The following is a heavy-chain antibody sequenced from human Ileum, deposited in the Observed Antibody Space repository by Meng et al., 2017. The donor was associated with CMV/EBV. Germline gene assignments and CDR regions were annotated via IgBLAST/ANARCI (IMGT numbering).Heavy chain of an antibody. V-gene: IGHV7-4-1*02. Sequence: SCKSSGYTFTTNSISWVRQEPGEGPEVMGWIDTNTGNPTYAQDFTGRFVFSLDTSVNTAYLHISSLKAEDTAVYYCARDGLSGRYFDYWGQGSLVTVSS. CDR1: GYTFTTNS. CDR2: IDTNTGNP. J-gene: IGHJ4*02. D-gene: IGHD1-26*01. CDR3: ARDGLSGRYFDY.